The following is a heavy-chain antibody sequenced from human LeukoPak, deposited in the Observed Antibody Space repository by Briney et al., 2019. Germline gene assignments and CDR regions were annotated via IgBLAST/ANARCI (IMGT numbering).Heavy chain of an antibody. D-gene: IGHD3-9*01. Sequence: GGSLRLSCAASGFTFSSYEMNWVRQAPGKGLEWVSLIYVGGSTYYADSVKGRFTISRDNSKNTLFLQMNSLRAEDTALYYCARSGYYNPNYFDSWGQGTLVTVSS. CDR1: GFTFSSYE. V-gene: IGHV3-53*01. J-gene: IGHJ4*02. CDR3: ARSGYYNPNYFDS. CDR2: IYVGGST.